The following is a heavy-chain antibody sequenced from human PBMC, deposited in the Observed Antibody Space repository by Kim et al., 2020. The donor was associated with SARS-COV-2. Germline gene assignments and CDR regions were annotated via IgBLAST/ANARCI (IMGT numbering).Heavy chain of an antibody. Sequence: SETLSLTCTVSGGSISSCSYYWGWIRQSPGKGLEWIGSIYYSGSTYYNPSLKSRVTISIDTSKNQFSLKLSSVTAADAAVYYCVLYDWPHLDYWGQGTLVTVSS. V-gene: IGHV4-39*07. CDR3: VLYDWPHLDY. J-gene: IGHJ4*02. D-gene: IGHD1-1*01. CDR1: GGSISSCSYY. CDR2: IYYSGST.